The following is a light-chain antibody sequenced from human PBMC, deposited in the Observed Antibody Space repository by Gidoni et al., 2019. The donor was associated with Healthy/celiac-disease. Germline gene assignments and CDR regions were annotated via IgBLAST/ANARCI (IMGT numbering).Light chain of an antibody. CDR2: EGS. CDR3: CSYAGSPRV. V-gene: IGLV2-23*01. J-gene: IGLJ3*02. CDR1: SSDVGSYNL. Sequence: SALTQPASVSGSPGQSITISCTGTSSDVGSYNLVSWYQQHPGKAPKLMIYEGSKRPSGVSNRFSGSKSGNTASLTISGLQAEDEADYYCCSYAGSPRVFGGGTKLTVL.